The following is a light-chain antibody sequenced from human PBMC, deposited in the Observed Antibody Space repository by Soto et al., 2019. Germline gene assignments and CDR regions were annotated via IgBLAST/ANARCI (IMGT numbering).Light chain of an antibody. V-gene: IGKV3-15*01. J-gene: IGKJ1*01. Sequence: EIVMTQSPATLSVSPGERATVSCRASQSVSSNLAWYQQKPGQAPRLLIYGASTRATGIPARFSGSGSGTEFPLTISSLPSQDFAVYYCQQYNNWPPGTFGQGTKVEIK. CDR1: QSVSSN. CDR3: QQYNNWPPGT. CDR2: GAS.